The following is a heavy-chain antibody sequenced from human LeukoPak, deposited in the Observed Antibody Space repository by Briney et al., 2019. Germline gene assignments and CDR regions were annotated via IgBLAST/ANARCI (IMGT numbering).Heavy chain of an antibody. J-gene: IGHJ4*02. Sequence: SVKVSCKASGGTFSSYAISWVRQAPGQGLEWMGGIIPIFGTANYAHKFQGRVTITADESTSTAYMELSSLRSEDTAVYYCAGTVDTAMVKGYYFDYWGQGTLVTVSS. D-gene: IGHD5-18*01. V-gene: IGHV1-69*13. CDR1: GGTFSSYA. CDR2: IIPIFGTA. CDR3: AGTVDTAMVKGYYFDY.